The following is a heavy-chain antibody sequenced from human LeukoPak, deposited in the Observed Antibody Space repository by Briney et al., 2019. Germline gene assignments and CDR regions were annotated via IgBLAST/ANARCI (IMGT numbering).Heavy chain of an antibody. J-gene: IGHJ4*02. CDR2: IVVGSGNT. CDR3: ATPPGRWGGY. D-gene: IGHD3-16*01. CDR1: GFTFSNSA. Sequence: GTSVKVSCKTSGFTFSNSALQWVRQARGQRLEWIGWIVVGSGNTNYAQKFQGRVTITADTSTDTAYMELSSLRSEDTAVYYCATPPGRWGGYWGQGTLVTVSS. V-gene: IGHV1-58*01.